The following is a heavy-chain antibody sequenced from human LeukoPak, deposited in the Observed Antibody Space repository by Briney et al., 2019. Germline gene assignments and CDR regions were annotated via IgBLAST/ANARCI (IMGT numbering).Heavy chain of an antibody. V-gene: IGHV3-74*01. CDR3: ARGGPTTWF. CDR2: IKPDESTT. D-gene: IGHD2/OR15-2a*01. CDR1: GFTFSSYW. Sequence: GGSLRLSCAGSGFTFSSYWMHWVRQVPGKGLVWVSSIKPDESTTNYADSVKGRFTISRDNAGNTLFLHANSLRAEDTAVYYCARGGPTTWFWGQGTLVRISS. J-gene: IGHJ4*02.